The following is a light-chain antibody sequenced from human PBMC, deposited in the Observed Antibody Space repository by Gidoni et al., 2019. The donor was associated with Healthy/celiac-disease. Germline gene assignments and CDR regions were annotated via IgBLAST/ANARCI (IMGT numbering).Light chain of an antibody. J-gene: IGKJ2*01. CDR3: QQRSNWPPRYT. CDR2: DAS. V-gene: IGKV3-11*01. CDR1: QSVSSY. Sequence: ETVLTQSPATLSLSPGERATLSCRASQSVSSYLAWYQQKPGQAPRLLIYDASNRATGITARFSGSGSGTDFTLTISSLEPEDFAVYYCQQRSNWPPRYTFGQGTKLEIK.